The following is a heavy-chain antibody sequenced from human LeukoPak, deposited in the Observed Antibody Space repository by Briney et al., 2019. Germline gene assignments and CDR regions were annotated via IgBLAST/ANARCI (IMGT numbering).Heavy chain of an antibody. Sequence: KSSETLSLTCTVYGGSISSTGYYWGWIRQPPGKGLEWLGNIYYTGSTYYNPSLKSRVTISVDTSKNQFSLKLSSVTAADTAVYYCARDFSGPSGPDSDAFDIWGQGTMVTVSS. J-gene: IGHJ3*02. D-gene: IGHD3-10*01. CDR2: IYYTGST. CDR1: GGSISSTGYY. CDR3: ARDFSGPSGPDSDAFDI. V-gene: IGHV4-39*07.